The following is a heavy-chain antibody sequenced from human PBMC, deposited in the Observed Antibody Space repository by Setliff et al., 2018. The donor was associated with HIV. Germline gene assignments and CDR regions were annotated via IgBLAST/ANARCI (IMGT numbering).Heavy chain of an antibody. Sequence: PSETLSLTCIVSGASMNSNYWSWIRQPPGKGLEWIGYIYYVGWSKYNPSLEDRVTMSVDTSNNQFSLSLRSVTAADTAIYYCARSIHGGGSEPFDTWGQGILVTVSS. J-gene: IGHJ5*02. D-gene: IGHD3-10*01. V-gene: IGHV4-59*12. CDR3: ARSIHGGGSEPFDT. CDR1: GASMNSNY. CDR2: IYYVGWS.